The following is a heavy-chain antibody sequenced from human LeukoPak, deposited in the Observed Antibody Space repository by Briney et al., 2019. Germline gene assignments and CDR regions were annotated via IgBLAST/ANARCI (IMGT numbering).Heavy chain of an antibody. D-gene: IGHD3-22*01. V-gene: IGHV3-53*01. Sequence: PGGSLRLSCAASGFAVSSNYMSWVRQAPGKGLEWVSVIYSGGSTYYADSVKGRFTISRDNSKNTLYLQMNRLRAEDTAVYYCARRGYDSSGYHYWGQGTLVTVSS. CDR2: IYSGGST. CDR3: ARRGYDSSGYHY. J-gene: IGHJ4*02. CDR1: GFAVSSNY.